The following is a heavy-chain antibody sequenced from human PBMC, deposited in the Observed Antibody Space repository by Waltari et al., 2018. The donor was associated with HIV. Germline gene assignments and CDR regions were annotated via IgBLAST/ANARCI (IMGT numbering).Heavy chain of an antibody. J-gene: IGHJ6*02. V-gene: IGHV1-2*06. D-gene: IGHD4-17*01. CDR2: INPNSGGT. CDR3: ARVTTVTGDSYFYYGTDV. CDR1: GYTFTGYY. Sequence: QVQLVQSGAEVRKPAAAVKVSCKASGYTFTGYYLHWVRQAPGQGLEWMGRINPNSGGTNHAQKFQARVTMTRDTSIGAAYMELRSLRPNDTAVYYCARVTTVTGDSYFYYGTDVWGQGTTVIVSS.